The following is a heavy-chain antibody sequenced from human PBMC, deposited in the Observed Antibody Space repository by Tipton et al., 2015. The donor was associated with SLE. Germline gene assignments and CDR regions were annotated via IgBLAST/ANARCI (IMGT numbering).Heavy chain of an antibody. V-gene: IGHV4-61*02. J-gene: IGHJ5*02. CDR1: GGSMSDSMTTYY. CDR3: ARVFGPGDTTGDYFHA. CDR2: ITNNGNN. Sequence: TLSLTCTVSGGSMSDSMTTYYWSWIRQPAGKGLEWIGRITNNGNNYYIPSLQSRVTISVDTSKNQFSLKLTSVTAADTAVYYCARVFGPGDTTGDYFHAWGQGTLVTVSS. D-gene: IGHD3-22*01.